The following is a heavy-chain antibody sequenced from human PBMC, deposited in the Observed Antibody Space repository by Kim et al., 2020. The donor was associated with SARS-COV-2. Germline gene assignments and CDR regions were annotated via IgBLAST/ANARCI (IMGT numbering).Heavy chain of an antibody. CDR2: IKSKTDGGTT. CDR1: GFTFSNAW. Sequence: GGSLRLSCAASGFTFSNAWMSWVRQAPGKGLEWVGRIKSKTDGGTTDYGAPVKDRFTVSRDDSKNTLYLQMNSLKTEDTGIYYCLPSGTRFWGQGILVIVSS. D-gene: IGHD3-10*01. J-gene: IGHJ4*02. V-gene: IGHV3-15*01. CDR3: LPSGTRF.